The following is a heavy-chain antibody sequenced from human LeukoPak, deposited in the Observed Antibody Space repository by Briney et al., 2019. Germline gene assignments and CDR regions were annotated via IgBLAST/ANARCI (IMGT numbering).Heavy chain of an antibody. CDR1: GFTFSSYG. CDR2: IWYDGSNK. Sequence: GGSLRLSCAASGFTFSSYGMHWVRQAPGKGLEWVAVIWYDGSNKYYADSVKGRFTISRDNSKNTLYLQMNSLRAEDTAVYYCVGAAPYGDYEDYWGQGTLVTVSS. J-gene: IGHJ4*02. CDR3: VGAAPYGDYEDY. D-gene: IGHD4-17*01. V-gene: IGHV3-33*01.